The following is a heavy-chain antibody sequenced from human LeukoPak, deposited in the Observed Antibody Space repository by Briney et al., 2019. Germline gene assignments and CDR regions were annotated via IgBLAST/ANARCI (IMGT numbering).Heavy chain of an antibody. D-gene: IGHD1-14*01. V-gene: IGHV4-59*01. CDR2: IYYSGST. J-gene: IGHJ4*02. CDR1: GGSISSYY. Sequence: PSETLSLTCTVSGGSISSYYWSWIRQPPGKGLEWIGYIYYSGSTNYNPSLKSRVTISVDTSKLQFSLKLSSVTAADTAVYYCARDIRTGSFDYWGQGTLVTVSS. CDR3: ARDIRTGSFDY.